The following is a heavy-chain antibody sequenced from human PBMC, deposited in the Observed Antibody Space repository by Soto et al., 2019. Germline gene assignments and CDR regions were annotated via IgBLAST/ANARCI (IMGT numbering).Heavy chain of an antibody. CDR2: ITTYNGNT. CDR3: ARALTGYGMDV. V-gene: IGHV1-18*01. CDR1: RYIFTNYG. J-gene: IGHJ6*02. Sequence: QVQLVQSGVEVREPGASVKVSCKAVRYIFTNYGVSWVRQAPGQGLEWMGWITTYNGNTEYAQKFQGRVTMTTDASTSTASRELGSLRSDDTAIYYCARALTGYGMDVWGQGTTVTVSS.